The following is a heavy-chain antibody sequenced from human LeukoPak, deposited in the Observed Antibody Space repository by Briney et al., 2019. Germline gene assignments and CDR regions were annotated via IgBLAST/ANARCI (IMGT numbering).Heavy chain of an antibody. CDR1: GFIFSSYG. Sequence: GGSLRLSCAASGFIFSSYGMHWVRQAPGKGLEWVAVISHDGSNKYYADSVKGRFTISRDNSKNTLYLQMNSLRVEDTAVYYCASAWHLGIVVVMLDSWGQGTLVTVSS. J-gene: IGHJ4*02. D-gene: IGHD3-22*01. CDR2: ISHDGSNK. CDR3: ASAWHLGIVVVMLDS. V-gene: IGHV3-30*03.